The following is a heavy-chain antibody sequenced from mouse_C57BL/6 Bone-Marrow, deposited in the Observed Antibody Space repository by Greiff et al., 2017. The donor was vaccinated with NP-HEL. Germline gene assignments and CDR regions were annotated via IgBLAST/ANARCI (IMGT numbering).Heavy chain of an antibody. J-gene: IGHJ4*01. CDR2: IWSDGST. CDR1: GFSLTSYG. D-gene: IGHD1-1*01. V-gene: IGHV2-6-1*01. Sequence: VQLVESGPGLVAPSQSLSITCTVSGFSLTSYGVHWVRQPPGKGLEWLVVIWSDGSTTYNSALKSRLSISKDNSKSQVFLKMNSLQTDDTAMYYCARHYYGSRQDYAMDYWGQGTSVTVSS. CDR3: ARHYYGSRQDYAMDY.